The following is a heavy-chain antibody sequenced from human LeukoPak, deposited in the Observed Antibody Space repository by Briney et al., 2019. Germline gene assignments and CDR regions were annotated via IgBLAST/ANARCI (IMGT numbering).Heavy chain of an antibody. CDR3: ARDLEYCSGGSCYDWFDP. V-gene: IGHV3-21*01. J-gene: IGHJ5*02. CDR1: GFTLSSYS. CDR2: ISSSSSYI. D-gene: IGHD2-15*01. Sequence: GGSLRLSCAASGFTLSSYSMNWVRQAPGKGPEWVSSISSSSSYIYYADSVKGRFTISRDNAKNSLYLQMNSLRAEDTAVYYCARDLEYCSGGSCYDWFDPWGQGTLVTVSS.